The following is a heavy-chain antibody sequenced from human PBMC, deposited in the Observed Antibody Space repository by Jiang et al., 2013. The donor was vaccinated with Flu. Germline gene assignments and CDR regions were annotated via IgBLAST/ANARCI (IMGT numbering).Heavy chain of an antibody. CDR1: GFTFSSYA. CDR3: ARGNYDILTGYQPTTV. J-gene: IGHJ4*02. D-gene: IGHD3-9*01. CDR2: ISYDGSNK. Sequence: LSCAASGFTFSSYAMHWVRQAPGKGLEWVAVISYDGSNKYYADSVKGRFTISRDNSKNTLYLQMNSLRAEDTAVYYCARGNYDILTGYQPTTVWGQGTLVTVSS. V-gene: IGHV3-30-3*01.